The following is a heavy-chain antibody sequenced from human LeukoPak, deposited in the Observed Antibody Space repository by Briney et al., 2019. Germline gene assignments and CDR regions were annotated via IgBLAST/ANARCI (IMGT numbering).Heavy chain of an antibody. Sequence: GSVKVSCKASGYTFTSYDINWVRQATAQGLEWMGWMNPNSGNTGYAQKFQDRVTMTRNTSISTAYMELSSLRSEDTAVYYCARGRIAVAIITGFDPWGQGTLVTVSS. V-gene: IGHV1-8*01. CDR1: GYTFTSYD. CDR2: MNPNSGNT. D-gene: IGHD6-19*01. CDR3: ARGRIAVAIITGFDP. J-gene: IGHJ5*02.